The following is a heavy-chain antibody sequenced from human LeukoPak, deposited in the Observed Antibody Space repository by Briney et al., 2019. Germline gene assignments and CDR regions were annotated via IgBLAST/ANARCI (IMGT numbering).Heavy chain of an antibody. J-gene: IGHJ4*02. Sequence: GGSLRLSCAASGFTFTYYAMGWVRQAPGKGLEWVSVISDSSVGTYYSDSVKGRFSISRDNSKNTLYLQMNSLRAEDTAVYYCAKGVESGYYYAHYWGQGTLVTVSS. CDR2: ISDSSVGT. CDR3: AKGVESGYYYAHY. V-gene: IGHV3-23*01. CDR1: GFTFTYYA. D-gene: IGHD3-22*01.